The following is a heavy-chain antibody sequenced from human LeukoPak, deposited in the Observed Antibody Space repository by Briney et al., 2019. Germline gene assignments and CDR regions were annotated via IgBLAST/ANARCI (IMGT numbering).Heavy chain of an antibody. Sequence: SQTLSLTCTVSGGSISSGSYYWSWIRQPAGKGLEWIGRIYTSGSSNYNPSLKSRVTISVDTSKNQFSLKLNSVTAADTAVYYCAREYSSGWYEYTDWGQGILVTVSS. CDR3: AREYSSGWYEYTD. V-gene: IGHV4-61*02. J-gene: IGHJ4*02. CDR1: GGSISSGSYY. D-gene: IGHD6-19*01. CDR2: IYTSGSS.